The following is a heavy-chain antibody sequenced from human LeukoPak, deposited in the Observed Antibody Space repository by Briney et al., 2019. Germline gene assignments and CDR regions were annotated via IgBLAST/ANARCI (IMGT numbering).Heavy chain of an antibody. D-gene: IGHD6-19*01. V-gene: IGHV3-64*01. CDR1: GFTFSSYA. CDR3: ARDTQQWLAGGYFDY. J-gene: IGHJ4*02. CDR2: ISSNGGST. Sequence: PGGSLRLSRAASGFTFSSYAMHWVRQAPGKGLEYVSAISSNGGSTYYANSVKGRFTISRDNSKNTLYLQMGSLRAEDMAVYYCARDTQQWLAGGYFDYWGQGTLVTVSS.